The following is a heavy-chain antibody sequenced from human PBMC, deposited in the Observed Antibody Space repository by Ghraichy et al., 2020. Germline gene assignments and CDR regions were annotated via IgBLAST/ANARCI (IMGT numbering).Heavy chain of an antibody. CDR2: IIPIFGTA. D-gene: IGHD5-12*01. Sequence: SVKVSCKASGGTFSSYAISWVRQAPGQGLEWMGGIIPIFGTANYAQKFQGRVTITADESTSTAYMELSSLRSEDTAVYYCARCRWLRQKTSYYYGMDVWGQGTTVTVSS. V-gene: IGHV1-69*13. CDR3: ARCRWLRQKTSYYYGMDV. J-gene: IGHJ6*02. CDR1: GGTFSSYA.